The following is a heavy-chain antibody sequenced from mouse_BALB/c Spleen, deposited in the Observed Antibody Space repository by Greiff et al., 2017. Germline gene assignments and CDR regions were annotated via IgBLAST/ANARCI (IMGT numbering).Heavy chain of an antibody. J-gene: IGHJ4*01. CDR1: GYTFTSYY. Sequence: VQLKESGPELVKPGASVRISCKASGYTFTSYYMHWVKQRPEQGLEWIGWIDPENGNTIYDPKFQGKASITADTSSNTAYLQLSSLTSEDTAVYYCARSVVAKAMDYWGQGTSVTVSS. V-gene: IGHV14-1*02. CDR3: ARSVVAKAMDY. CDR2: IDPENGNT. D-gene: IGHD1-1*01.